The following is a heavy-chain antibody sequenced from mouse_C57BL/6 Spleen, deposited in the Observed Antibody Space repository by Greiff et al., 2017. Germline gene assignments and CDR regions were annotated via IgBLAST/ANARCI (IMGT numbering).Heavy chain of an antibody. V-gene: IGHV1-54*01. CDR1: GYAFTNYL. CDR3: ARQTAQATFAY. CDR2: INPGSGGT. D-gene: IGHD3-2*02. J-gene: IGHJ3*01. Sequence: QVQLQQSGAALVRPGTSVKVSCKASGYAFTNYLIAWVKQRPGQGLEWIGVINPGSGGTNYNEKFKGKATLTADKSSSTAYMQLSSLTSEDSAVDFCARQTAQATFAYWGQGTLVTVSA.